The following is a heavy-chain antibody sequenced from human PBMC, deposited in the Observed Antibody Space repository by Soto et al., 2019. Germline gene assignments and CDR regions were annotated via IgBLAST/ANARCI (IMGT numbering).Heavy chain of an antibody. V-gene: IGHV1-18*04. CDR2: ISPYGANT. CDR1: GYTFTSSG. CDR3: SRGACDYTSSWYKY. D-gene: IGHD6-13*01. Sequence: QVQLVQSGTEVKKPGASVKVSCKASGYTFTSSGISWVRQAPGQGLEWMGWISPYGANTNYAQKFQGRVTMTTDTSASTAYMELRSLTSDVTAGYYCSRGACDYTSSWYKYWGQGTLVTASS. J-gene: IGHJ4*02.